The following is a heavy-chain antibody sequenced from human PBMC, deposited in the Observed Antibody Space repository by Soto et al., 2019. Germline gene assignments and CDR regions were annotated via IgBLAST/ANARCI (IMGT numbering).Heavy chain of an antibody. CDR2: IKQDGSEK. D-gene: IGHD3-3*01. CDR3: ARGKRITIFGVATAGFYGMDV. J-gene: IGHJ6*02. CDR1: GFTFSSYW. Sequence: GGSLRLSCAASGFTFSSYWMSWVRQAPGKGLEWVAYIKQDGSEKYYVDSVKGRFTISRDNAKNSLYLQMNSLRAEDTAVYYCARGKRITIFGVATAGFYGMDVWGQGTTVTVSS. V-gene: IGHV3-7*03.